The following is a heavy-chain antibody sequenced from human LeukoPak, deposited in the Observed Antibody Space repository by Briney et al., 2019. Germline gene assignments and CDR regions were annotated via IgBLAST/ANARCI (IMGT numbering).Heavy chain of an antibody. V-gene: IGHV3-74*01. CDR1: GFTFSSYW. Sequence: PGGSLRLSCAASGFTFSSYWMHWVRHAPGKGLVWVSRINSDGSSTSYADSVKGRFTISRDNAKNTLYLQMNSLRAEDTAVYYCARGWFGDNWFDPWGQGTLVTVSS. J-gene: IGHJ5*02. CDR3: ARGWFGDNWFDP. CDR2: INSDGSST. D-gene: IGHD3-10*01.